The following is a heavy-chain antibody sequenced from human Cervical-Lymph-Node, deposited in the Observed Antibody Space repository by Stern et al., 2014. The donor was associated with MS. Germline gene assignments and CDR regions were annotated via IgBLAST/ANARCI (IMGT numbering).Heavy chain of an antibody. CDR2: ISGGDGNT. D-gene: IGHD6-19*01. J-gene: IGHJ4*02. CDR3: AKDWLTMFDY. CDR1: GFTFSTYA. V-gene: IGHV3-23*04. Sequence: VQLVESGGGLVQPGGSLRLSCAASGFTFSTYAMSWVRQAPGKGLEWVSAISGGDGNTYYADSVEGRFTISRDNSKNTVFLQMNSLRAEDTAVYYCAKDWLTMFDYWGQGTLVTVSS.